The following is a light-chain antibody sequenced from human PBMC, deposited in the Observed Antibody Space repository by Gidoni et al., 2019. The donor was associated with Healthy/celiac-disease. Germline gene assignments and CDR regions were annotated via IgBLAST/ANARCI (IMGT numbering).Light chain of an antibody. J-gene: IGKJ1*01. CDR3: QQYNSYPRT. V-gene: IGKV1-5*03. CDR1: QSISSW. CDR2: RAS. Sequence: IQLTQSPSTLSASVGDRVTITCRASQSISSWLAWYQQTPGKAPKLLIYRASSLESGVPSRFSGSGSGTEFTLTISSLQPDDFATYYCQQYNSYPRTFXQXTKVEIK.